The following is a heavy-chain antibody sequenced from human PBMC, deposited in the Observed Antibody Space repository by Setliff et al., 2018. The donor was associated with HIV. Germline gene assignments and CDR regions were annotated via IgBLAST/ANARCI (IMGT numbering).Heavy chain of an antibody. J-gene: IGHJ4*02. CDR3: ARSYDSSPHFDY. CDR1: GFSISSDYY. CDR2: INYSGST. D-gene: IGHD3-22*01. V-gene: IGHV4-38-2*02. Sequence: PSETLSLTCTVPGFSISSDYYWGWIRQPPGKGLEWIGSINYSGSTYNNPSLKSRITISVDTSKNQFSLKLSSVTAADTAVYYCARSYDSSPHFDYWGQGTLVTVSS.